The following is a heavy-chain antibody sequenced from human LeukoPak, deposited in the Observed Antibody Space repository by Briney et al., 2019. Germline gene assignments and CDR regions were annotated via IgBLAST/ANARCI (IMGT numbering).Heavy chain of an antibody. D-gene: IGHD3-22*01. CDR3: ARCLGSYDSSDLRYYLDY. CDR1: GYSLTSFW. V-gene: IGHV5-51*01. CDR2: IHPGDSET. J-gene: IGHJ4*02. Sequence: GESLKISCKGSGYSLTSFWIGWVRQMPGKGLEWMGIIHPGDSETRYSPSFQGQVTISADKSISTAYLQWSSLKASDTAMYYCARCLGSYDSSDLRYYLDYWGQGTLVTVSS.